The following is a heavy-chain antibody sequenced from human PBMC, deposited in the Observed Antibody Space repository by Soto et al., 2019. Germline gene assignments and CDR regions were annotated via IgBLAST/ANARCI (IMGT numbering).Heavy chain of an antibody. CDR2: IYYGGST. V-gene: IGHV4-59*01. J-gene: IGHJ5*02. D-gene: IGHD4-4*01. CDR3: ARGDSNYVYWFDP. CDR1: GGSISSYY. Sequence: SETLSLTCTVSGGSISSYYWSWIRQPPGKGLEWIGYIYYGGSTNYNPSLKSRVTISVDTSKNQFSLKLSSVTAADTAVYYCARGDSNYVYWFDPWGQGTLVTVSS.